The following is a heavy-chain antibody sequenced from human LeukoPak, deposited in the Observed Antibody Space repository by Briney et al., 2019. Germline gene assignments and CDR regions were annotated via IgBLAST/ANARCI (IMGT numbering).Heavy chain of an antibody. J-gene: IGHJ6*02. CDR2: THYSGST. Sequence: SETLSLTCSVSGGSISGYYWSWIRQPPGKGLEWIGSTHYSGSTDYKPSLNSRVSMSVDTSKNQYSLRLSSLTAADTAVYYCARHTPVALRSGYYYNMDVWGQGTSVTVSS. CDR1: GGSISGYY. CDR3: ARHTPVALRSGYYYNMDV. D-gene: IGHD2-15*01. V-gene: IGHV4-59*08.